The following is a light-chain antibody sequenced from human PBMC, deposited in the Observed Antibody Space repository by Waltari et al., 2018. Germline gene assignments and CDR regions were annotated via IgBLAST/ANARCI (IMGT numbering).Light chain of an antibody. J-gene: IGKJ5*01. Sequence: EIVLTQSPATLSLSPGDRATLPCRASQSVSSYLAWYQQKPGQAPRLLIYDASNRATGIPARFSGSGSGTDFTLTISSLEPEDFAVYYCQQRSNWLITFGQGTRLEIK. CDR3: QQRSNWLIT. CDR1: QSVSSY. V-gene: IGKV3-11*01. CDR2: DAS.